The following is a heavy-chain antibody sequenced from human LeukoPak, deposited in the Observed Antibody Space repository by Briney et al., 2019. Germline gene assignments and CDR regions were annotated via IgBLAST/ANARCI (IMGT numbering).Heavy chain of an antibody. CDR3: ATYRQVLLPFES. CDR1: GFTFSTFA. J-gene: IGHJ4*02. V-gene: IGHV3-23*01. D-gene: IGHD2-8*02. Sequence: GGSPRLSCAASGFTFSTFAMIWVRQSPGKGLEWVSSIFPSGGEIHYADSVRGRFTISRDNSKSTLSLQMNSLRAEDTAIYYCATYRQVLLPFESWGQGTLVTVSS. CDR2: IFPSGGEI.